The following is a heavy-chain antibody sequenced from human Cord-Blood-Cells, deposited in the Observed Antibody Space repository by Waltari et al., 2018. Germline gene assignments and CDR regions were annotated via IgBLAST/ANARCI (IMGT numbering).Heavy chain of an antibody. J-gene: IGHJ4*02. CDR3: AREGGIQLWLGWIDY. D-gene: IGHD5-18*01. V-gene: IGHV4-34*01. CDR1: GGSFSGYY. Sequence: QVQLQQWGAGLLEPSETLSLTCAVYGGSFSGYYWSWIRQPPGKGLEWIGEINHSGSTNYNPSLKSRVTISVDTSKNQFSLKLSSVTAADTAVYYCAREGGIQLWLGWIDYWGQGTLVTVSS. CDR2: INHSGST.